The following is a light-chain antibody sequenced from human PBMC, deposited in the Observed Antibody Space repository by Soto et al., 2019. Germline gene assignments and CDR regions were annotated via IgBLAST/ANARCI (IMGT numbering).Light chain of an antibody. J-gene: IGLJ2*01. CDR2: EVS. Sequence: QSVLTQPASVSGSPGQSITISCTGTSSDVGSYDLVSWYQQHPDKAPKLLLFEVSKRPSGVSIRFSGSKSGNTASLTISGLQPDDEADYYCCSYATPRLLGGGTQLTVL. CDR1: SSDVGSYDL. V-gene: IGLV2-23*02. CDR3: CSYATPRL.